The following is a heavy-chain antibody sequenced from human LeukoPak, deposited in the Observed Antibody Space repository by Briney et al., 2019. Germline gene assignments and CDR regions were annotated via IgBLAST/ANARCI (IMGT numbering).Heavy chain of an antibody. CDR2: INPSGGST. CDR1: GYTFTIYY. D-gene: IGHD3-22*01. J-gene: IGHJ3*02. Sequence: ASVKVSCKASGYTFTIYYMHWVRQAPGQGLEWMGIINPSGGSTSYAQKFQGRVTMTRDTSTSTVYMELSSLRSEDTAVYYCARNYYDSTGYYGDGAFDIWGQGTMVTVSS. V-gene: IGHV1-46*01. CDR3: ARNYYDSTGYYGDGAFDI.